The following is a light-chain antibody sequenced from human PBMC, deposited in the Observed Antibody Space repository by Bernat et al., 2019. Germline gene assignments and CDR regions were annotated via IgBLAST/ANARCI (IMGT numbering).Light chain of an antibody. V-gene: IGKV2-28*01. Sequence: DIVMTQSPLSLPVTPGEPASISCRSSQSLLHSNGYNYLDWYLQKPGQSPQLLIYLGSNRASGVPDRFSGSGSSTDFTLKISRVEAEDAGVYYCLQALQTPFTFNQGTKLEIK. CDR3: LQALQTPFT. CDR1: QSLLHSNGYNY. CDR2: LGS. J-gene: IGKJ2*01.